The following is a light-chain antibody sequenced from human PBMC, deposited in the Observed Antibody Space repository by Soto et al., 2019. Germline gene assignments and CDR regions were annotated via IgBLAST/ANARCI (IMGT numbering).Light chain of an antibody. J-gene: IGLJ2*01. Sequence: QSVLTQLPSVSAAPGQKVTISCSGSSSNIGNNYVSWYQQFPGTAPKLLISDNNNRPSGIPDRFSGSKSGTSASLGITGLQTGDEADYYCGTWDSSLSAVIFGGGTKLTVL. V-gene: IGLV1-51*01. CDR3: GTWDSSLSAVI. CDR2: DNN. CDR1: SSNIGNNY.